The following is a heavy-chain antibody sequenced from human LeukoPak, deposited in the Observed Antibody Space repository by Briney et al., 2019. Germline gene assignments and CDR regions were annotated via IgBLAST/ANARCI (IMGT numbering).Heavy chain of an antibody. J-gene: IGHJ6*03. CDR1: GFTFSSYG. Sequence: PGGSLRLSCAASGFTFSSYGMHWVRQAPGKGLEGVAFIRYDGSNKYYADSVKGRFTISRDNSKNTLYLQMNSLRAEDTAVYYCAKDEVDFWSPYYYMDVWGKGTTVTVSS. CDR3: AKDEVDFWSPYYYMDV. V-gene: IGHV3-30*02. CDR2: IRYDGSNK. D-gene: IGHD3-3*01.